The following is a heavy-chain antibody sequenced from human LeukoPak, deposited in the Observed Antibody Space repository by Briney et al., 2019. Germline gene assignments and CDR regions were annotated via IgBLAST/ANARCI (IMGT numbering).Heavy chain of an antibody. Sequence: PSETLSLTCAVYGGPFSGYYWSWIRQPPGKGLEWIGEINHSGSTNYNPSLKSRVTISVDTSKNQFSLKLSSVTAADTAVYYCARARPYYDFWSGYYSTLDYYYYYMDVWGKGTTVTVSS. CDR1: GGPFSGYY. V-gene: IGHV4-34*01. CDR3: ARARPYYDFWSGYYSTLDYYYYYMDV. D-gene: IGHD3-3*01. J-gene: IGHJ6*03. CDR2: INHSGST.